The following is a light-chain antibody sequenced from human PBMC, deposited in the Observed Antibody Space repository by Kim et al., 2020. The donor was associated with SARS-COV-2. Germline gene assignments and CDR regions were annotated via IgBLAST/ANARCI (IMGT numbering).Light chain of an antibody. Sequence: QTTTLSSPGTSSHVGADNADPWSQQHPGKAPKLLIYGYSNRPSGVPDRFSGSKSGTSASLAITGLQAEDEADYYCRSYTSSLSVVFGGGTKVTVL. CDR1: SSHVGADNA. J-gene: IGLJ2*01. V-gene: IGLV1-40*01. CDR3: RSYTSSLSVV. CDR2: GYS.